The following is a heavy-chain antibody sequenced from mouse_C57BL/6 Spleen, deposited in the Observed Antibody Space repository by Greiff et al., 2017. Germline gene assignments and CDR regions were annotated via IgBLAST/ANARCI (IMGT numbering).Heavy chain of an antibody. V-gene: IGHV3-1*01. J-gene: IGHJ1*03. Sequence: VQLKESGPGMVKPSQSLSLTCTVTGYSITSGYDWHWIRHFPGNKLEWMGYISYSGSTNYNPSLKSRISITHDTSKNHFFLKLNSVTTEDTATXYCARDSLLLRYFDVWGTGTTVTVSS. CDR1: GYSITSGYD. CDR3: ARDSLLLRYFDV. D-gene: IGHD1-1*01. CDR2: ISYSGST.